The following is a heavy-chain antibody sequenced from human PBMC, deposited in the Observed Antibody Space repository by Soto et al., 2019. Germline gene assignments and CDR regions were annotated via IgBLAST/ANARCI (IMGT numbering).Heavy chain of an antibody. D-gene: IGHD4-17*01. CDR3: ARAGAIDDYGDYWDPDYYYYYMDV. CDR1: GGSFSGYY. J-gene: IGHJ6*03. V-gene: IGHV4-34*01. Sequence: SETLSLTCAVYGGSFSGYYWSWIRQPPGKGLEWIGEINHSGSTNYNPSLKSRVTISVDTSKNQFSLKLSSVTAADTTVYYCARAGAIDDYGDYWDPDYYYYYMDVWGKGTTVTVSS. CDR2: INHSGST.